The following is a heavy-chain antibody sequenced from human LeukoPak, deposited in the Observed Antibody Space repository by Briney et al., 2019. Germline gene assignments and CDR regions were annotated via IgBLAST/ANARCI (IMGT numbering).Heavy chain of an antibody. J-gene: IGHJ5*02. D-gene: IGHD3-3*01. CDR1: GYTFTSYG. CDR2: ISAYNGNT. Sequence: ASVKASCKASGYTFTSYGISWVRQAPGQGLEWMGWISAYNGNTNYAQKLQGRVTMTTDTSTSTAYMELRSLRSDDTAVYYCARGLEWLTRRHTWFDPWGQGTLVTVSS. CDR3: ARGLEWLTRRHTWFDP. V-gene: IGHV1-18*01.